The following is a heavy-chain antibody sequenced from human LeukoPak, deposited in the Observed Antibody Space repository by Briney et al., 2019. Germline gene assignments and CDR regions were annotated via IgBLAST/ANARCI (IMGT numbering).Heavy chain of an antibody. V-gene: IGHV3-23*01. D-gene: IGHD3-22*01. CDR3: AKQPQIYYDSSGPPN. Sequence: GWSLRLSRAASGFTFSSYGMSGVRQAPGKGVEWVSAISGSGGSTYYADSVKGRFTISRDNSKNTLYLQMNSLRAEDTAVYYCAKQPQIYYDSSGPPNWGQGTLVTVSS. CDR1: GFTFSSYG. J-gene: IGHJ4*02. CDR2: ISGSGGST.